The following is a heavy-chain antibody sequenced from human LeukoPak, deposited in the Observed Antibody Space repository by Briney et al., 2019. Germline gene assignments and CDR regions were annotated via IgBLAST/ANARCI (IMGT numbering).Heavy chain of an antibody. CDR2: ISNSSPNI. D-gene: IGHD5-24*01. J-gene: IGHJ3*02. CDR3: ARLFGDGYKRNAFDI. Sequence: GGSLRLSCAASGFTFISYSMNWVRQAPGKGLEWVSSISNSSPNIYYADSVKGRFTISRDSAKDSLFLQMNSLRAEDTAVYYCARLFGDGYKRNAFDIWGQGTMVTVSS. V-gene: IGHV3-21*01. CDR1: GFTFISYS.